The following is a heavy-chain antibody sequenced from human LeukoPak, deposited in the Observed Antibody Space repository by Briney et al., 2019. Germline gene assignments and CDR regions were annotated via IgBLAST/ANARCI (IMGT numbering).Heavy chain of an antibody. V-gene: IGHV3-30*02. CDR2: IRYDGSNK. Sequence: GGSLRLSCAASGFAFSSYGMHWVRQAPGKGLEWVAFIRYDGSNKYYADSVKGRFTISRDNSKNTLYLQMNSLRAEDTAVYYCAKVLGYSYGYVPLFYYYYYMDVWGKGTTVTISS. J-gene: IGHJ6*03. CDR1: GFAFSSYG. CDR3: AKVLGYSYGYVPLFYYYYYMDV. D-gene: IGHD5-18*01.